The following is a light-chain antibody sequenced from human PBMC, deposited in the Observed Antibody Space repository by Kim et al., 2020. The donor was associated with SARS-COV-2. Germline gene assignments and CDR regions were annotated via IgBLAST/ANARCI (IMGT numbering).Light chain of an antibody. V-gene: IGLV9-49*01. Sequence: CGLRSEYVDYIVAWYRERQGQGPRFLMRWGAGGIGVSKGDGIPYRFSVLGSGRNRYLTIENIQEEDESDFHCGLNHGSGSNFGYVFGTGTKVTVL. J-gene: IGLJ1*01. CDR3: GLNHGSGSNFGYV. CDR2: WGAGGIGV. CDR1: SEYVDYI.